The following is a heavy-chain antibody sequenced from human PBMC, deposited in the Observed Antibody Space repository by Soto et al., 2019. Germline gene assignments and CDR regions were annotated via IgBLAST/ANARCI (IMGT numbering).Heavy chain of an antibody. J-gene: IGHJ4*02. CDR2: INPNSGGT. CDR3: ARDMGRFLEWFFDY. V-gene: IGHV1-2*04. D-gene: IGHD3-3*01. Sequence: ASVKVSCKASGSTFTGYYMHWVRQAPGQGLEWMGWINPNSGGTNYAQKFQGWVTMTRDTSISTAYMELSRLRSDDTAVYYCARDMGRFLEWFFDYWGQGTLVTVSS. CDR1: GSTFTGYY.